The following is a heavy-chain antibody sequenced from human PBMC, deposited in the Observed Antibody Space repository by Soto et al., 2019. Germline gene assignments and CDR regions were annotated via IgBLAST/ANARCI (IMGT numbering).Heavy chain of an antibody. CDR3: ARHVGYYGSGSYYRKDAFDI. CDR1: GGSISSYY. D-gene: IGHD3-10*01. Sequence: SETLSLTCTVSGGSISSYYWSWIRQPPGKGLEWIGYIYYSGSTNYNPSLKSRVTISVDTSKNQFSLKLSSVTAADTAVYYCARHVGYYGSGSYYRKDAFDIWGQGTMVT. J-gene: IGHJ3*02. V-gene: IGHV4-59*08. CDR2: IYYSGST.